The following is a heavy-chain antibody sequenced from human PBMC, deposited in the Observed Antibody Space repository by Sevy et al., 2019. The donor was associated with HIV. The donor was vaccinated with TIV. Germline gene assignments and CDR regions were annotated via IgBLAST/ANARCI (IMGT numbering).Heavy chain of an antibody. CDR1: GFTFSSYS. J-gene: IGHJ4*02. D-gene: IGHD3-16*02. CDR2: VRSSSDTI. CDR3: ARGHYDFLWGSYPPAYYFDY. Sequence: GGSLRLSCATSGFTFSSYSLNWVRRAPGKGLEWVSYVRSSSDTIDYAGSVKGRFTISTDNAKNSLYLQTNSLRAEDTAVYYCARGHYDFLWGSYPPAYYFDYWGQGTLVTVSS. V-gene: IGHV3-48*01.